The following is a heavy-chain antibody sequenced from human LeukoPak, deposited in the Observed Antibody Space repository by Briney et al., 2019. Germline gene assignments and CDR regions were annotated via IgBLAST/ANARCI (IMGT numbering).Heavy chain of an antibody. V-gene: IGHV1-2*02. CDR1: GYAFTGYN. CDR2: INPNSGGT. Sequence: ASVKVSCKASGYAFTGYNVHWVRQAPGQGLEWMGWINPNSGGTNYAQKFQGRVTVTLDTSTSTAYMELSRLRSDDSAVYFCARSNYMDVWGSGTTVTVSS. CDR3: ARSNYMDV. J-gene: IGHJ6*03.